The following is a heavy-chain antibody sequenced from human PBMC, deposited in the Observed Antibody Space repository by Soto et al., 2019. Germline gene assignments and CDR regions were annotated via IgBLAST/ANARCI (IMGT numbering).Heavy chain of an antibody. CDR3: ARDGRSSSHYILSDYYYYYGIDV. CDR2: ISSSSSYI. D-gene: IGHD2-15*01. CDR1: GFTFSSYS. J-gene: IGHJ6*02. Sequence: GGSLILSCAASGFTFSSYSMNWVRQAPGKGLEWVSSISSSSSYIYYADSVKGRFTISRDNSKNTLYLQMNSLRAEDTAVYYCARDGRSSSHYILSDYYYYYGIDVWGQGTTVTVSS. V-gene: IGHV3-21*01.